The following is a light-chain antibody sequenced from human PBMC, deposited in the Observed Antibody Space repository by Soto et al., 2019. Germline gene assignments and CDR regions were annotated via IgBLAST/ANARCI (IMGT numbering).Light chain of an antibody. V-gene: IGKV3-20*01. J-gene: IGKJ3*01. CDR2: GAS. CDR1: QSVSQY. CDR3: QQYATSARLT. Sequence: EIVLTQSPGTLSWSLGERATLSCRASQSVSQYLAWYQQKPGQAPRLLLYGASSRANGIPDRFSGSGSGTDFTLTINGLEPEDVAVYYCQQYATSARLTFGPGTNVDI.